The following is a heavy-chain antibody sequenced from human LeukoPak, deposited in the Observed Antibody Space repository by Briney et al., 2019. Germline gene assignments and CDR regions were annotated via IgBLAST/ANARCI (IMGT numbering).Heavy chain of an antibody. V-gene: IGHV4-4*02. Sequence: SETLPLTCAVSGGSISSGDWWSWVRQPPGKGLEWIGEIYHSGSTNYNPSLKNRITISEDKPKISFAPTVSSVAAAYAAVYNCGRGVPDYGGRGMVVTASS. J-gene: IGHJ4*02. CDR1: GGSISSGDW. CDR2: IYHSGST. CDR3: GRGVPDY. D-gene: IGHD3-10*01.